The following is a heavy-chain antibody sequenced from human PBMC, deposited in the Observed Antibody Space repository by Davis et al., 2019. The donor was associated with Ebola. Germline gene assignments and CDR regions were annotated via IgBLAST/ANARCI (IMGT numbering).Heavy chain of an antibody. CDR1: GFPFSNYA. CDR2: IWYDDRNK. J-gene: IGHJ6*02. V-gene: IGHV3-33*08. Sequence: GESLKISCATSGFPFSNYAMHWVRQTPGRGLEWVAVIWYDDRNKFHIDSVKGRFTISRDNFKNTVYLEMNSLRVEDTAVYYCARHGYSGHDYRAYFYGLDVWGQGTTVTVSS. D-gene: IGHD5-12*01. CDR3: ARHGYSGHDYRAYFYGLDV.